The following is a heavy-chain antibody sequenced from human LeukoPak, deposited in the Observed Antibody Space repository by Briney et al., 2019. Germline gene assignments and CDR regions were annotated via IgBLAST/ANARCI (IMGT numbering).Heavy chain of an antibody. CDR1: GLSFGNYW. J-gene: IGHJ5*02. CDR3: TRDFDP. V-gene: IGHV3-7*01. CDR2: IKQDGSEK. Sequence: RGSLRLSCVASGLSFGNYWMDWVRRAPGKGLEWVGNIKQDGSEKYYVDSVKGRFTISRDNAKNSLYLDMNSLRVEDTAIYYCTRDFDPWGQGTLVTVSS.